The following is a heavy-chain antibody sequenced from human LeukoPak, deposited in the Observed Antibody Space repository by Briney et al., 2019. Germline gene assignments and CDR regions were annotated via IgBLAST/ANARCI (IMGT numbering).Heavy chain of an antibody. J-gene: IGHJ4*02. CDR1: AGTFSSYT. CDR3: ARYCSSTSCYTFKDY. D-gene: IGHD2-2*02. CDR2: IIPFLGIA. Sequence: ASAQFFCKASAGTFSSYTISWVRQAPGQGLEWMGRIIPFLGIANYTQYLQGRVTITADKSTSTAYMELSSLRSEDTAVYYCARYCSSTSCYTFKDYWGQGTLVTVSS. V-gene: IGHV1-69*02.